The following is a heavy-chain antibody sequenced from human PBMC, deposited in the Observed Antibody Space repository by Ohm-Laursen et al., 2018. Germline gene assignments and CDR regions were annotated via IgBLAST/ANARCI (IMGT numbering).Heavy chain of an antibody. V-gene: IGHV3-21*01. CDR3: ARKGYYDSSGYSGY. CDR1: GFTFRSYS. CDR2: ITSGYSYI. Sequence: SLRLSCAASGFTFRSYSMNWVRQAPGKGLEWVSSITSGYSYIYNADSVKGRFTISRDNAKNSLYLQMNSLRAEDTAVYYCARKGYYDSSGYSGYWGQGTLVTVSS. D-gene: IGHD3-22*01. J-gene: IGHJ4*02.